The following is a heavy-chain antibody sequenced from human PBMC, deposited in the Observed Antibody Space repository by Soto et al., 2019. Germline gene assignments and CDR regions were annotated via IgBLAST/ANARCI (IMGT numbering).Heavy chain of an antibody. CDR1: GYTLTGYY. D-gene: IGHD6-6*01. Sequence: ASVKVAWKASGYTLTGYYMHWVRQAPGQGREWMGGINPNSGGTNYARKIQGRVTMTRDRSISRGYMEVSRQRCEETGGDDGARAPNPYSSSSGWFDPWGQGTLVTVSS. V-gene: IGHV1-2*02. CDR3: ARAPNPYSSSSGWFDP. CDR2: INPNSGGT. J-gene: IGHJ5*02.